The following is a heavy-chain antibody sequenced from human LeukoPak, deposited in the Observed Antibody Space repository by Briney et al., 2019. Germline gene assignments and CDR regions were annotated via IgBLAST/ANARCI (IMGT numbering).Heavy chain of an antibody. J-gene: IGHJ4*02. Sequence: GGSLRLSCVASGFPFSSYWMTWVRQAPGKGLEWVSGISWNSGSIGYADSVKGRFTISRDNAKNSLYLQMNSLRAEDTALYYCAKVAGYCSSTSCYFDYWGQGTLVTVSS. D-gene: IGHD2-2*01. CDR1: GFPFSSYW. V-gene: IGHV3-9*01. CDR2: ISWNSGSI. CDR3: AKVAGYCSSTSCYFDY.